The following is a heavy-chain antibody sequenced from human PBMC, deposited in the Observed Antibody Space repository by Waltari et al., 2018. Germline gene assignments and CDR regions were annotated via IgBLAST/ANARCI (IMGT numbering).Heavy chain of an antibody. CDR1: GGTFRSYS. J-gene: IGHJ4*02. CDR3: ARALLPDYIVLMVYEEFDY. V-gene: IGHV1-69*15. Sequence: QVQLVQSGAEVKKPGSSVKVSCKAYGGTFRSYSTIGVRQAPGPGLEWMGSIIPIFCTANYAQELQGRVTITADESTSTAYMELSSLRSEDTAVYYCARALLPDYIVLMVYEEFDYWGQGTLVTVSS. CDR2: IIPIFCTA. D-gene: IGHD2-8*01.